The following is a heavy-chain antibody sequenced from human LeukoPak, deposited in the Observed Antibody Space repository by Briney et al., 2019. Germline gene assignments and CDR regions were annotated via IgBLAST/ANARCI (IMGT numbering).Heavy chain of an antibody. CDR1: GFTVIANY. J-gene: IGHJ4*02. Sequence: GGSLRLSCAASGFTVIANYMSWVRQAPGKGLEWVSVIYIGGNTYYADSVKGRFTISRDNSKNTLYLQMNSLRAEDTAVYYCARMVGRNAMIVAYWGQGTLVTVSS. D-gene: IGHD3-22*01. CDR3: ARMVGRNAMIVAY. CDR2: IYIGGNT. V-gene: IGHV3-53*01.